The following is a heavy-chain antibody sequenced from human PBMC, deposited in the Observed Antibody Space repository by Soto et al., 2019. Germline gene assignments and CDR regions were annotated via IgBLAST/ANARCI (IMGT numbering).Heavy chain of an antibody. Sequence: SETLSLTCAVYGGSFSGYYWSWIRQPPGKGLEWIGEINHSGSTNYNPSLKSRVTISVDTSKNQFSLKLSSVTAADTAVYYCARGRYYDSSGYYGYFQHWGQGALVTVSS. J-gene: IGHJ1*01. V-gene: IGHV4-34*01. D-gene: IGHD3-22*01. CDR3: ARGRYYDSSGYYGYFQH. CDR1: GGSFSGYY. CDR2: INHSGST.